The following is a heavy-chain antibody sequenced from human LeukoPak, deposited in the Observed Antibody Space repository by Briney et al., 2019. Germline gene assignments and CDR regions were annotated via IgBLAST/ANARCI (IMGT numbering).Heavy chain of an antibody. CDR1: GFTFSSYA. J-gene: IGHJ5*02. V-gene: IGHV3-64*01. CDR3: ARDRSLHYGDYSIDP. D-gene: IGHD4-17*01. CDR2: ISSNGGST. Sequence: GGSLRLSCAASGFTFSSYAMHWVRQAPGKGLEYVSAISSNGGSTYYANSVKGRFTISRDNPKNTLYLQMGSLRAEDMAVYYCARDRSLHYGDYSIDPWGQGTLVTVSS.